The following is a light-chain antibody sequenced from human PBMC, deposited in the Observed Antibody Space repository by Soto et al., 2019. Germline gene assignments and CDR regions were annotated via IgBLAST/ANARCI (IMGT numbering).Light chain of an antibody. CDR2: EVS. CDR1: SSDVGGYNY. CDR3: SSYTSSSTTYV. V-gene: IGLV2-14*01. J-gene: IGLJ1*01. Sequence: QSALTQPASVSGSPGQSITISCTGTSSDVGGYNYVSWYQQHPGKAPKLMIYEVSNRPSGVSNRFSGSKSGNTAFLTISGLQAEDEADYYCSSYTSSSTTYVFGNGTKVTVL.